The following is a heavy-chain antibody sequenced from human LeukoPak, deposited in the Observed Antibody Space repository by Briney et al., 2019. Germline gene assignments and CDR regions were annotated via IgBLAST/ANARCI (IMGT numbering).Heavy chain of an antibody. J-gene: IGHJ3*02. D-gene: IGHD3-22*01. CDR1: GFTFSSYE. CDR3: TKALYYDSSGYVAFDI. CDR2: ISGSGGST. Sequence: PGGSLRLSCAASGFTFSSYEMNWVRQAPGKGLEWVSAISGSGGSTYYADSVKGRFTISRDNSKNTLYLQMNSLRAEDTAVYYCTKALYYDSSGYVAFDIWGQGTMVTVSS. V-gene: IGHV3-23*01.